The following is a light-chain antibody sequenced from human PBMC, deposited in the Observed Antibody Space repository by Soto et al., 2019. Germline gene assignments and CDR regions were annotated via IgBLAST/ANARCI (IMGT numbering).Light chain of an antibody. Sequence: DIPMTQSPSTLSASVGESVTITCRASQSISRGLAWYQQKQGKAPTFLIDGVSSLKSGVPSRFSGSGYGTEVNLVISSLQTDDFATYYCQQYNSYSVTFGQGTKVDI. V-gene: IGKV1-5*01. CDR2: GVS. J-gene: IGKJ1*01. CDR1: QSISRG. CDR3: QQYNSYSVT.